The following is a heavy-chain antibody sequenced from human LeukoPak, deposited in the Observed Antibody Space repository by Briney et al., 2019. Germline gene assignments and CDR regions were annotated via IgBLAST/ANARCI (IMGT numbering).Heavy chain of an antibody. J-gene: IGHJ6*02. Sequence: PGGSLRLSCAASGFTFSDYYISWIRQAPGEGLEWVSYISSSSSYTNYADSVKGRFTISRDNAKNSLYLQMNSLRAEDTAVYYCARDREVEWLRFLNGMDVWGQGTTVTVSS. V-gene: IGHV3-11*05. CDR1: GFTFSDYY. D-gene: IGHD5-12*01. CDR3: ARDREVEWLRFLNGMDV. CDR2: ISSSSSYT.